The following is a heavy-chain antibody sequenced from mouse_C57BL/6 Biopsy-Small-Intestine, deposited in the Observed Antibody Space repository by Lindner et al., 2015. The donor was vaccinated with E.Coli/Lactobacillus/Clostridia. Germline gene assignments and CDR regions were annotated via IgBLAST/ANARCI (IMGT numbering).Heavy chain of an antibody. V-gene: IGHV1-82*01. CDR3: ARQDYDYDTFAY. CDR2: IYPGDGDT. Sequence: VQLQESGPELVKPGASVKISCKASGYAFSSSWMNWVKQRPGKGLEWIGRIYPGDGDTNYNGKFKGKATLTADKSSSTAYMQLSSLTSEDSAVYFCARQDYDYDTFAYWGQGTLVTVSA. D-gene: IGHD2-4*01. CDR1: GYAFSSSW. J-gene: IGHJ3*01.